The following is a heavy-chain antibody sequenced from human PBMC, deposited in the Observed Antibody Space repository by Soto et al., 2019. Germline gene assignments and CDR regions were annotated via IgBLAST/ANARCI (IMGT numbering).Heavy chain of an antibody. CDR2: IIPIFGTA. D-gene: IGHD2-15*01. V-gene: IGHV1-69*01. CDR1: GGTFSSYA. Sequence: QVQLVQSGAEVKKPGSSVKVSCKASGGTFSSYAISWVRQAPGQGLEWMGGIIPIFGTANYAQKFQGRVTILADESTSTAYMELSSLRSEDTAVYYCARGSCSGGSCYPAALYYYYGMDVWGQGTTVTVSS. J-gene: IGHJ6*02. CDR3: ARGSCSGGSCYPAALYYYYGMDV.